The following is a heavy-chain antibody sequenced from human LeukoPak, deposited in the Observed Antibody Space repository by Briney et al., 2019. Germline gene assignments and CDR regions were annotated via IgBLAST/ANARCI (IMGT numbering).Heavy chain of an antibody. CDR2: IIPILGIA. CDR1: GGTFSSYA. D-gene: IGHD3-10*01. Sequence: ASVKVSCKASGGTFSSYAISWVRQAPGQGLEWMGRIIPILGIANYAQKFQGRVTMTTDTSTSTAYMELRSLRSDDTAVYYCARVDPELLLWFWESLGWFDPWGQGTLVTVSS. CDR3: ARVDPELLLWFWESLGWFDP. J-gene: IGHJ5*02. V-gene: IGHV1-69*04.